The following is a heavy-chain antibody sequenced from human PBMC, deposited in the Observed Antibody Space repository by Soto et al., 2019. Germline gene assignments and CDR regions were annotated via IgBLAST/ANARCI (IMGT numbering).Heavy chain of an antibody. J-gene: IGHJ4*02. D-gene: IGHD1-1*01. CDR2: ISYDGSNK. Sequence: GGSLRLSCAASGFTFSDYSLHWVRQAPGKGLEWVAVISYDGSNKYYADSVKGRFTISRDNSKNTLYLQMNSLRAEDTAVYYCAKVSPTGYWGQGTLVTVSS. CDR1: GFTFSDYS. CDR3: AKVSPTGY. V-gene: IGHV3-30*04.